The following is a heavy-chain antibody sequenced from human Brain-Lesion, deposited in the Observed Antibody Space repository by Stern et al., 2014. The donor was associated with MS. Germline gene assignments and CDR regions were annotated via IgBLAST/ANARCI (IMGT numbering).Heavy chain of an antibody. Sequence: QVQLVQSGPGLVKPSQTLSLTCTVSGGAVSSGDRYWSWIRQHPEKGLEWIGYISYSGNTYYNPSLESRVTISMDRSKNQFSLKLRSVNAADTAVYYCARVTEFLRFFYPDYWGQGIRVTVSS. CDR2: ISYSGNT. CDR3: ARVTEFLRFFYPDY. D-gene: IGHD3-3*01. V-gene: IGHV4-31*03. J-gene: IGHJ4*02. CDR1: GGAVSSGDRY.